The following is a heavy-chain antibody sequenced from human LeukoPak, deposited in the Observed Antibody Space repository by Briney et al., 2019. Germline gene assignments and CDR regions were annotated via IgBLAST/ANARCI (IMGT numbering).Heavy chain of an antibody. CDR3: AKDRRGIRGYCSSTSCWSGFDY. Sequence: GGSLRLSCAASGFTFSSYGMHWVRQAPGKGLEWVAVISYDGSNKYYADSVKGRFTISRDNSKNTLYLQMNSLRAEDTAVYYCAKDRRGIRGYCSSTSCWSGFDYWGQGTLVTVSS. D-gene: IGHD2-2*03. CDR1: GFTFSSYG. CDR2: ISYDGSNK. V-gene: IGHV3-30*18. J-gene: IGHJ4*02.